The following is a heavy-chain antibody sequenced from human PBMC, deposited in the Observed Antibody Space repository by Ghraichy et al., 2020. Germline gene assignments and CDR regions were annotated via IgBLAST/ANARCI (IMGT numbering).Heavy chain of an antibody. V-gene: IGHV3-33*01. J-gene: IGHJ6*02. D-gene: IGHD2-15*01. CDR2: IWYDGSNK. Sequence: GGSRRLSCAASGFTFSSYGMHWVRQAPGKGLEWVAVIWYDGSNKYYADSVKGRFTISRDNSKNTLYLQMNSLRAEDTAVYYCARELHLGPNFGYCSGGSCRGGMDVWGQGTTVTVSS. CDR3: ARELHLGPNFGYCSGGSCRGGMDV. CDR1: GFTFSSYG.